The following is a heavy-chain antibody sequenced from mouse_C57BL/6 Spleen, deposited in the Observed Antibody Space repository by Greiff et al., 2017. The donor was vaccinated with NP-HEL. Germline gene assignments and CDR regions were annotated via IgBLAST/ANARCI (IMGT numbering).Heavy chain of an antibody. V-gene: IGHV1-64*01. Sequence: VQLQQPGAELVKPGASVKLSCKASGYTFTSYWMHWVKQRPGQGLEWIGMIHPNSGSTNYNEKFKSKATLTVDKSSSTAYMQLSSLTSEDSAVYYYARERGDDYGPFDYWGQGTTLTVSS. J-gene: IGHJ2*01. D-gene: IGHD2-4*01. CDR2: IHPNSGST. CDR1: GYTFTSYW. CDR3: ARERGDDYGPFDY.